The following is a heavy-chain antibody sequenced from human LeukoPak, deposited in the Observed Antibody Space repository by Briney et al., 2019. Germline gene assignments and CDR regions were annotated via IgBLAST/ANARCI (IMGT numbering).Heavy chain of an antibody. Sequence: GGSLRLSCAASGFTFSSYAMSWVRQAPGKGLEWVSAISGSGGSTYYADSVEGRFTISRDNSKNTLYLQMNSLRAEDTAVYYCAKGPFTMIVVVITPLNYWGQGTLVTVSS. CDR1: GFTFSSYA. V-gene: IGHV3-23*01. J-gene: IGHJ4*02. CDR2: ISGSGGST. CDR3: AKGPFTMIVVVITPLNY. D-gene: IGHD3-22*01.